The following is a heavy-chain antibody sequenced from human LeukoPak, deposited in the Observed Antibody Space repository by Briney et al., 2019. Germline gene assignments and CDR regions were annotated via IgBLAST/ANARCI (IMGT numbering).Heavy chain of an antibody. J-gene: IGHJ4*02. CDR1: GGTFSSYA. CDR2: TIPMFGTT. CDR3: GRDSGDDSSDYYHNHDY. D-gene: IGHD3-22*01. Sequence: SVKVSCKASGGTFSSYAISWVRQAPGKGLEWMGRTIPMFGTTNYAQKLQGRVTIITDESTSTAYMELSSRRSEDTAVYYWGRDSGDDSSDYYHNHDYWGQGTLVTVSS. V-gene: IGHV1-69*05.